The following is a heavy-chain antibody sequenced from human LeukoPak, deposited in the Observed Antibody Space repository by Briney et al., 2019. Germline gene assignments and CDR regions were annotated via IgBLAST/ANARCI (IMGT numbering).Heavy chain of an antibody. J-gene: IGHJ4*02. Sequence: ASVKVSCKASGYTFPSYGISWLRQAPGQGLEWMGWISAYNGNTNYAQKRQGRVTMTTDTSTSTAYMELRSLRSDDTAVYYCAREKPYSYGYQHFDYWGQGTLVTVSS. CDR1: GYTFPSYG. CDR2: ISAYNGNT. D-gene: IGHD5-18*01. CDR3: AREKPYSYGYQHFDY. V-gene: IGHV1-18*01.